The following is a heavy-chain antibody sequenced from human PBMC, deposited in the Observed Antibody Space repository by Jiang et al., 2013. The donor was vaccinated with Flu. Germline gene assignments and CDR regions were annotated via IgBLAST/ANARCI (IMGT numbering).Heavy chain of an antibody. CDR2: VYYSGSA. Sequence: GLVKPSETLSLTCTVSGGSITSDDYFWAWIRQPPGKGLEWIGSVYYSGSAYYNPSLKSRVTISVDTSKNQFSLRLDSVTAADTAVYYCARAQKYSGFELPYFDYWSQGTLVTVSS. V-gene: IGHV4-39*07. CDR3: ARAQKYSGFELPYFDY. J-gene: IGHJ4*02. D-gene: IGHD5-12*01. CDR1: GGSITSDDYF.